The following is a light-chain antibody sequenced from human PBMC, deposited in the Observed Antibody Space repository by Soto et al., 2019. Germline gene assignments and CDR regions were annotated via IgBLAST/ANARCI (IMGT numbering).Light chain of an antibody. Sequence: QSVLTQPPSASGTPGQRVTISCSGSSSNIGTNYVYWYQQLPGTAPKRLIYRNNQRPSGVPDRFSGSKSGTSASLAISVLRSEDEADYYCAAWDDSLSGRVVFGGGTKLTVL. CDR2: RNN. CDR1: SSNIGTNY. CDR3: AAWDDSLSGRVV. J-gene: IGLJ2*01. V-gene: IGLV1-47*01.